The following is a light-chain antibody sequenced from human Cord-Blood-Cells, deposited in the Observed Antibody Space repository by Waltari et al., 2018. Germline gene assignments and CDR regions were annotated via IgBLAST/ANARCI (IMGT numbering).Light chain of an antibody. V-gene: IGKV1-33*01. CDR1: QDISNY. Sequence: DIQMTQSPSSLSASVGDRVTITCQASQDISNYLNWYQQKPGKAPKLLIYDASNLETGVPSRFSGSGSGTDFTFTISSLQPEDIATYYCQQYDPPPFTFGPGTKVDIK. CDR3: QQYDPPPFT. CDR2: DAS. J-gene: IGKJ3*01.